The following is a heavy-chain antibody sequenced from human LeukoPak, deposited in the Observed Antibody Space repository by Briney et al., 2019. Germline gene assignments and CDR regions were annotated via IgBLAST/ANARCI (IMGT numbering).Heavy chain of an antibody. CDR3: ARRDCSGGSCPFDY. Sequence: PSESLSLTCTVSGGSISSYYWSWIRQPPGKGLEWIGYISYSGSMNYSPSLKSRVTISVDTSKNQFSLKLSSVTAADTAVYYCARRDCSGGSCPFDYWGQGALVTVS. V-gene: IGHV4-59*01. CDR2: ISYSGSM. CDR1: GGSISSYY. D-gene: IGHD2-15*01. J-gene: IGHJ4*02.